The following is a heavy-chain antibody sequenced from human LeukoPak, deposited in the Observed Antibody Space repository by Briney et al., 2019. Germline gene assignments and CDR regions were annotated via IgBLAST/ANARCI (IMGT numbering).Heavy chain of an antibody. CDR1: GGSISSGGYY. J-gene: IGHJ4*02. CDR2: IYHSGST. V-gene: IGHV4-30-2*01. CDR3: ARAPFSRGFGEYYFDY. D-gene: IGHD3-10*01. Sequence: SQTLSLTCTVSGGSISSGGYYWSWIRQPPGKGLEWIGYIYHSGSTNYSPSLKSRVTISVDTSKNQFSLKLRSVTAADTAVYYCARAPFSRGFGEYYFDYWGQGTLVTVSS.